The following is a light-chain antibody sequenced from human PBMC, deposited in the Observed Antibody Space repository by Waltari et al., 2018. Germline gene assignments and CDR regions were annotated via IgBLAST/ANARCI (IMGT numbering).Light chain of an antibody. CDR1: SRDSGNYDL. CDR3: CSYGGPSSWV. Sequence: QSALTQPASMSGSPGQSITVSCTGTSRDSGNYDLVSWYQQFPGKAPKLIIYECTERPSGISSRFSGSKSGNTAFLTISGLQAEDEADYHCCSYGGPSSWVFGGGTKLTVL. J-gene: IGLJ3*02. V-gene: IGLV2-23*01. CDR2: ECT.